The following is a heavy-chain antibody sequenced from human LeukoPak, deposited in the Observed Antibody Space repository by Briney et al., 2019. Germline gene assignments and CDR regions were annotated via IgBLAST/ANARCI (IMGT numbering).Heavy chain of an antibody. CDR2: IGNTET. D-gene: IGHD5-18*01. CDR3: ARDWIQFNRVFDCFDS. J-gene: IGHJ4*02. CDR1: GFPFETNA. Sequence: GGSLRLSCATSGFPFETNAMSWVRQAPGKGLEWVATIGNTETFYADSVTGRFTISRDNSKNTVNPQMNRLRVEDTAIYYCARDWIQFNRVFDCFDSWGQGTLVTVSS. V-gene: IGHV3-23*01.